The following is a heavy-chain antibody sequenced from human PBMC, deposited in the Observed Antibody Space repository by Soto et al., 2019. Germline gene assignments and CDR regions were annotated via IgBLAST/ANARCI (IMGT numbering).Heavy chain of an antibody. D-gene: IGHD3-3*02. V-gene: IGHV3-33*01. CDR1: GFTFSSYG. CDR2: IWYDGSNK. Sequence: QVQLVESGGGVVQPGRSLRLSCAASGFTFSSYGMHWVRQAPGKGLEWVAVIWYDGSNKYYADSVKGRFTISRDNSKNTLYLQMNSLRAEDTAVYYCARDLSVGYYYYGMVVCGQGTTVTVSS. J-gene: IGHJ6*02. CDR3: ARDLSVGYYYYGMVV.